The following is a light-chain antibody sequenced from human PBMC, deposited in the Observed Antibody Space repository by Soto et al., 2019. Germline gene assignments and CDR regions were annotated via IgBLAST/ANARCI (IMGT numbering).Light chain of an antibody. Sequence: QSVLTQPPSASGTPGQRVFISCSGSSSNIGGTNYAYLYQQLPGAAPKLLMHSNNLRPSGVPERISGSKSGTSASLAIIGLRSEDEAVYYCASWDDRVGAVIFGGGTKGTVL. CDR1: SSNIGGTNY. CDR2: SNN. V-gene: IGLV1-47*02. CDR3: ASWDDRVGAVI. J-gene: IGLJ2*01.